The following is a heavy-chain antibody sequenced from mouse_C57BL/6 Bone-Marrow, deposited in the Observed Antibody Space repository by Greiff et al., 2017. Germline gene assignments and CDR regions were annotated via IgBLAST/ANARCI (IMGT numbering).Heavy chain of an antibody. V-gene: IGHV5-6*01. CDR2: ISSGGSYT. CDR1: GFTFSSSG. CDR3: ARQIYYDYDDWFAY. J-gene: IGHJ3*01. Sequence: EVQLMESGGDLVKPGGSLKLSCAASGFTFSSSGLSWVRQTPDKRLEWVANISSGGSYTYYPDSVKGRFTISRDNAKNNIYLQMSSLKTEDTAMYYMARQIYYDYDDWFAYWGQGTLVTVSA. D-gene: IGHD2-4*01.